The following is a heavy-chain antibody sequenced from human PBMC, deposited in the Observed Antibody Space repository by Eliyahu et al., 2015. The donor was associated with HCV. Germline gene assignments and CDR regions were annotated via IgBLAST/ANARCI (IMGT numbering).Heavy chain of an antibody. D-gene: IGHD1-26*01. J-gene: IGHJ4*02. Sequence: EVELVESGGGLVQPGGSLRLSCAASGFTVSTDHMGWVRQAPGKGLEWVSVTYNDGGLQYAESVRGRFAISRDNSKNTVSLQMYDLRAEDTALYYCTRVWELSFDHWGQGILVTVSS. CDR3: TRVWELSFDH. CDR1: GFTVSTDH. CDR2: TYNDGGL. V-gene: IGHV3-66*01.